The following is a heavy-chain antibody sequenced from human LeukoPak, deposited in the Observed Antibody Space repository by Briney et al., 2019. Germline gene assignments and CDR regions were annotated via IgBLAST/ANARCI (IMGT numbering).Heavy chain of an antibody. J-gene: IGHJ5*02. Sequence: SETLSLTCTVSGGSISSYYWSWIRQPAGKGLEWIGRIYTIGSTNYNPSLKSRVTISVDKSKIQFSLKLSSATAAGTSVYYCARVREGSGWSGDNWFDPWGQGTLVTVSS. CDR1: GGSISSYY. CDR2: IYTIGST. V-gene: IGHV4-4*07. CDR3: ARVREGSGWSGDNWFDP. D-gene: IGHD6-19*01.